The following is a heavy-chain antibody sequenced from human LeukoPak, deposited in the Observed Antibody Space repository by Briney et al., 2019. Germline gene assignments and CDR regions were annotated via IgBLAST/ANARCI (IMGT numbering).Heavy chain of an antibody. CDR2: IIPIFGTA. D-gene: IGHD5-12*01. CDR1: GGTFSSYA. CDR3: AREVVGYDWYPH. Sequence: SVKVSCKASGGTFSSYAISWVRQAPGQGLEWMGGIIPIFGTANYAQKFQGRVTITADESTSTAYMELSSLRSEDTAVYYYAREVVGYDWYPHWGQGTLVTVSS. V-gene: IGHV1-69*13. J-gene: IGHJ4*02.